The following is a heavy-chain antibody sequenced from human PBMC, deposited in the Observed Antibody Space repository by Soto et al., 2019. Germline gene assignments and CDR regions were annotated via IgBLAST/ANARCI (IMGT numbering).Heavy chain of an antibody. CDR3: ARDRGNSLYYYGMDF. CDR2: IVVGSGNT. Sequence: SVKVSCRASVFTVTSSAVQWVRQARGQRLEWIGWIVVGSGNTNYAQKFQERVTITRDMSTSTAYMELSSLRSEDTAVYYCARDRGNSLYYYGMDFWVQGTTVTVSS. V-gene: IGHV1-58*01. CDR1: VFTVTSSA. D-gene: IGHD6-6*01. J-gene: IGHJ6*02.